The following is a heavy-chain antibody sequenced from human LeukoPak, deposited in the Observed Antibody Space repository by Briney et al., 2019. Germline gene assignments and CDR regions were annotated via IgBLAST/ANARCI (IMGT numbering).Heavy chain of an antibody. CDR2: FNDTGSST. CDR3: AKDLLRIYWRTFDS. J-gene: IGHJ4*02. Sequence: PGESLRLSCVASGFDFSSHAMTWVRQAPGKGLEWVSSFNDTGSSTYYADSVKGRFTISRDNSKNTLYLQMTNLRAEDTAVYFCAKDLLRIYWRTFDSWGQGALVIVSS. CDR1: GFDFSSHA. D-gene: IGHD3-10*01. V-gene: IGHV3-23*01.